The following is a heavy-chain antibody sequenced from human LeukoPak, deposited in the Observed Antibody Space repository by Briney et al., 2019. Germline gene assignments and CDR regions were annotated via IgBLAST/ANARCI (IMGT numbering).Heavy chain of an antibody. CDR3: GLSTAGRFYYYYYMDV. D-gene: IGHD1-14*01. Sequence: PGGSLRLPCAASGFTFSSYWMHWVRQAAGKGLVWVSRINDNGSTPSYADSVKGRFTISRDNAKNTLYLQMNSLRAEDTAVYYCGLSTAGRFYYYYYMDVWGKGTTVTVSS. CDR1: GFTFSSYW. CDR2: INDNGSTP. V-gene: IGHV3-74*01. J-gene: IGHJ6*03.